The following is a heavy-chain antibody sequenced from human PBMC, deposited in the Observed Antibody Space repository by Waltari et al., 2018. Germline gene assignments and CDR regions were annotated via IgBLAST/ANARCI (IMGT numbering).Heavy chain of an antibody. CDR2: IIPIFGPA. V-gene: IGHV1-69*01. CDR3: ARGFSCGGDCYYYDAFDI. J-gene: IGHJ3*02. D-gene: IGHD2-21*01. Sequence: QVQLVQSGAEVKKPGSSVKVSCKASGGTFSSYAISWVRQAPGQGLEWMGGIIPIFGPANYAQKFQGRVTITADESTSTAYMELSSLRSEDTAVYYCARGFSCGGDCYYYDAFDIWGQGTMVTVSS. CDR1: GGTFSSYA.